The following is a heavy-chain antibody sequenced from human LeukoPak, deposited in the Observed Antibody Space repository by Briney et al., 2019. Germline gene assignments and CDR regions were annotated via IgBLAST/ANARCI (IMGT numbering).Heavy chain of an antibody. CDR1: GGSISSSSYY. J-gene: IGHJ4*02. D-gene: IGHD3-3*01. V-gene: IGHV4-39*07. CDR3: ARDFGSGSFDY. CDR2: IYYSGST. Sequence: PSETLSLTCTVSGGSISSSSYYWGWIRQPPGKGLEWIGSIYYSGSTYYNPSLESRVTISVDTSKNQFSLKLSSVTAADTAVYYCARDFGSGSFDYWGQGTLVTVSS.